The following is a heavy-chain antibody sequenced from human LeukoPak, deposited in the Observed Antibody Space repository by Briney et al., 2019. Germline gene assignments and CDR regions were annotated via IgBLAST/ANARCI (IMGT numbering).Heavy chain of an antibody. J-gene: IGHJ4*02. V-gene: IGHV4-34*01. CDR3: ARGPQTYYDILTGLSF. CDR2: INHSGST. CDR1: GGSFSGYY. Sequence: PSETLSLTCAVYGGSFSGYYWSWIRQPPGKGLEWIAEINHSGSTNYNPSLKSRVTISGDTSKKQFSLKLSSVTAADTAVYYCARGPQTYYDILTGLSFWGQGTLVTVSS. D-gene: IGHD3-9*01.